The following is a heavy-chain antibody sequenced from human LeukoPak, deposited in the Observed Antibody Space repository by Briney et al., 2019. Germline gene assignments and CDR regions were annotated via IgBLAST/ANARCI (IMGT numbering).Heavy chain of an antibody. D-gene: IGHD6-6*01. J-gene: IGHJ6*03. CDR1: GGTFSSYA. V-gene: IGHV1-69*05. CDR2: IIPIFGTA. Sequence: ASVKVSCKASGGTFSSYAISWVRQPPGQGLEWMGGIIPIFGTANYAQEFQGRVTITTDESTSTAYMELSSLRSEDTAVYYCARDSGSSSASGDYYYYMDVWGKGTTVTVSS. CDR3: ARDSGSSSASGDYYYYMDV.